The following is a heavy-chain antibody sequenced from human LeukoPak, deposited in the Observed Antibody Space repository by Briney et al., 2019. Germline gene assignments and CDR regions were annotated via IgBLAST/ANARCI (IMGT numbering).Heavy chain of an antibody. Sequence: ASVKVSCKASGYTFTGYYMHWVRRAPGQGLEWMGWLNPNGGGTNYAQKCQGRVTMTRATSISTAYMELSRLRSDDTAVYYCARDRYSSGQRGIGAEYFQHWGQCTLVTVSS. J-gene: IGHJ1*01. CDR2: LNPNGGGT. D-gene: IGHD6-19*01. CDR1: GYTFTGYY. V-gene: IGHV1-2*02. CDR3: ARDRYSSGQRGIGAEYFQH.